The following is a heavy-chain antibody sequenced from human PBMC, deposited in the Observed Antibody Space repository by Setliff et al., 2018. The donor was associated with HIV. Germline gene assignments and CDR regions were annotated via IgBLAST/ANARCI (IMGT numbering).Heavy chain of an antibody. CDR2: IYYNGNT. CDR3: AREIYGGNSRPFDY. V-gene: IGHV4-59*01. D-gene: IGHD4-17*01. J-gene: IGHJ4*02. Sequence: PSETLSLTCTVSGGSISSYYWSWIRQPPGKGLEWIGYIYYNGNTNYNPSLKSRVTISVDTSKNQLSLKLSSVTAADTAVYYCAREIYGGNSRPFDYWGQGTQVTVSS. CDR1: GGSISSYY.